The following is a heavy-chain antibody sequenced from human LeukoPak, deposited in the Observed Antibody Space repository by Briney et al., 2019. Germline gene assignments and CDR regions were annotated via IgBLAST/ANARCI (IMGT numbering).Heavy chain of an antibody. D-gene: IGHD5-18*01. CDR3: ASPQNGYSYGYY. CDR2: IIPIFGTA. Sequence: LVKVSCKASGGTFSSYAISWVRQAPGQGLEWMGRIIPIFGTANYAQKFQGRVTITTDESTSTAYMELSSLRSEDTAVYYCASPQNGYSYGYYWGQGTLVTVSS. V-gene: IGHV1-69*05. CDR1: GGTFSSYA. J-gene: IGHJ4*02.